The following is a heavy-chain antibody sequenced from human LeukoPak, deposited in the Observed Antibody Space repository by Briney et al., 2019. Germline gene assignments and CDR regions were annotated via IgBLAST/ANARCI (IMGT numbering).Heavy chain of an antibody. CDR1: GYIFTSYG. V-gene: IGHV1-18*01. CDR2: ISAYNGNT. Sequence: ASVKVSCKASGYIFTSYGISWVRQAPGQGLEWMGWISAYNGNTNYAQKLQGRVTMTTDTSTSTAYMELRSLRSDDTAVYYCARVVVVPAALYYYYYMDVWGKGTTVTVSS. D-gene: IGHD2-2*01. J-gene: IGHJ6*03. CDR3: ARVVVVPAALYYYYYMDV.